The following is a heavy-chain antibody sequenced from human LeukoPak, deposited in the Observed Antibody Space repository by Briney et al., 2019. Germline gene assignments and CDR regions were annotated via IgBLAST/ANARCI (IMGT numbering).Heavy chain of an antibody. D-gene: IGHD3-22*01. Sequence: ASXXVSCKASGYTFTGYYMHWVRQAPGQGLEWMGRINPNSGGTNYAQKFQGRVTMTRDTSISTAYMELSRLRSDDTAVYYCARGEYYYDSRFDYWGQGTLVTVSS. V-gene: IGHV1-2*06. CDR1: GYTFTGYY. CDR3: ARGEYYYDSRFDY. CDR2: INPNSGGT. J-gene: IGHJ4*02.